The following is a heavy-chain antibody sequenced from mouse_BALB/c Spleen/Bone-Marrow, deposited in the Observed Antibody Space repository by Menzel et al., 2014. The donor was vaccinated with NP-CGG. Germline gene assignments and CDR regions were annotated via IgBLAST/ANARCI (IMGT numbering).Heavy chain of an antibody. CDR2: ILPGSDSI. V-gene: IGHV1-9*01. D-gene: IGHD2-1*01. J-gene: IGHJ3*01. CDR3: ASPIYYGNYGFAY. CDR1: GYTFSSYW. Sequence: QVQLQQSGAELMKPGASVKISCKATGYTFSSYWIEWVKQRPGHGLEWIGEILPGSDSIKYNEKFKGKATFTADTSSNTAYMQLSSLTSEDSAVYYCASPIYYGNYGFAYWGQGTLVTVSA.